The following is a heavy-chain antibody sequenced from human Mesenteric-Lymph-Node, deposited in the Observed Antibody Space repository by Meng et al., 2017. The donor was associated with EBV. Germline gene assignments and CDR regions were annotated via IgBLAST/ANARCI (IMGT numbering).Heavy chain of an antibody. D-gene: IGHD3-10*01. CDR2: IFYRGST. V-gene: IGHV4-61*01. CDR1: VDAVSTTYYH. Sequence: RGLVKPSGTLSLNCTVAVDAVSTTYYHWNRIHQPPGKGLEWIGYIFYRGSTNSRPSLRSRVTISVDTSTNQFSLNLKSVTAADTAVYFCAGDLAVGAIAGNWFDPWSQGALVTVSS. CDR3: AGDLAVGAIAGNWFDP. J-gene: IGHJ5*02.